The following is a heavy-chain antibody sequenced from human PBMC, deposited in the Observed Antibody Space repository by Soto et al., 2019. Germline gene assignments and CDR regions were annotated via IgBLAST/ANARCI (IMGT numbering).Heavy chain of an antibody. CDR3: AREAINNWTLPGGAFDI. D-gene: IGHD1-20*01. CDR2: IKQDGSEK. Sequence: PVGSLRLSCAASGFTFSSYWMSWVRQAPGKGLEWVANIKQDGSEKYYVDSVKGRFTISRDNAKNSLYLQMNSLRAEDTAVYYCAREAINNWTLPGGAFDIWGQRTMVTVSS. J-gene: IGHJ3*02. CDR1: GFTFSSYW. V-gene: IGHV3-7*03.